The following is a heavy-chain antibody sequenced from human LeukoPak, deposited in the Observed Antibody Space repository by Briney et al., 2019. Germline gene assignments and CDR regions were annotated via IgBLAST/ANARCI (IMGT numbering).Heavy chain of an antibody. CDR2: IKQDGSKK. D-gene: IGHD5-24*01. Sequence: GGSLRLSCVASGFPFSSYWMTWVRQAPGKGLEWVANIKQDGSKKSYVDSVKGRFTISRDNAKNSLYLQMNSLRAEDTAIYYCTRVGYIDEGIDYWGQGTPVTVSS. J-gene: IGHJ4*02. V-gene: IGHV3-7*04. CDR3: TRVGYIDEGIDY. CDR1: GFPFSSYW.